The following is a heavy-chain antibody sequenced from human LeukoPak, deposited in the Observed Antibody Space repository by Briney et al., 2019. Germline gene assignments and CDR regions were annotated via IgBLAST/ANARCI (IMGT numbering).Heavy chain of an antibody. J-gene: IGHJ3*02. CDR3: AKGYCSSTSCYADRYAFDI. CDR2: IGCSGGST. D-gene: IGHD2-2*01. V-gene: IGHV3-23*01. CDR1: GFTFSSYA. Sequence: TGGSLRLFCAASGFTFSSYAMSWVRQAPGGGLEWVSSIGCSGGSTYYTVCVKGRFTISRDNSKNTLYLQMNSLRAEDTAVYYCAKGYCSSTSCYADRYAFDIWGQGTMVTVSS.